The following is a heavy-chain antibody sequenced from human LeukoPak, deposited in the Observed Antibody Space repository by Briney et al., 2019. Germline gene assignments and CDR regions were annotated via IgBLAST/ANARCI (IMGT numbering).Heavy chain of an antibody. CDR3: ARENSGSYREFDY. V-gene: IGHV4-4*07. CDR1: GASISSYY. Sequence: KPSETLSLACTVSGASISSYYWSWVRQPAGKGLEWIGRIYTSGSTNYNASLKSRVSMSVDTSKNQFSLKLSSVTAADTAVFYCARENSGSYREFDYWGQGTLVTVSS. J-gene: IGHJ4*02. CDR2: IYTSGST. D-gene: IGHD1-26*01.